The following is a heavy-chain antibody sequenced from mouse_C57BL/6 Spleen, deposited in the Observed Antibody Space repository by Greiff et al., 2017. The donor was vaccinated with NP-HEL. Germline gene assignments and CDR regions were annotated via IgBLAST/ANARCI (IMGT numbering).Heavy chain of an antibody. Sequence: EVKLQQSGPELVKPGASVKISCKASGYTFTDYYMNWVKQSHGKSLEWIGDINPNNGGTSYNQKFKGKATLTVDKSSSTAYMELRSLTSEDSAVYYCAREGYYGSSRGYYFDYWGQGTTLTVSS. CDR2: INPNNGGT. CDR1: GYTFTDYY. V-gene: IGHV1-26*01. J-gene: IGHJ2*01. CDR3: AREGYYGSSRGYYFDY. D-gene: IGHD1-1*01.